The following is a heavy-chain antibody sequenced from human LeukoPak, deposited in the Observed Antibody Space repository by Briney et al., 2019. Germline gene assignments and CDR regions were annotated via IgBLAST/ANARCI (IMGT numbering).Heavy chain of an antibody. CDR1: GYTINGYY. CDR2: INPNSGGT. D-gene: IGHD6-19*01. Sequence: ASVKVSCQACGYTINGYYMLWVRQAPGQGLEWMGWINPNSGGTNYAQKFQGRVTMTRDTSISTAYMELSRLRPDDTAVYYCAREEAGFGVAGKVGADYFQHWGQGTLVTVSS. V-gene: IGHV1-2*02. J-gene: IGHJ1*01. CDR3: AREEAGFGVAGKVGADYFQH.